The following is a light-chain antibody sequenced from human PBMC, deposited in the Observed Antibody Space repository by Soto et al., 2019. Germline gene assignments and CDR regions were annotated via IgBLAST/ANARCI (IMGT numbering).Light chain of an antibody. J-gene: IGLJ1*01. CDR3: AAWDDSLNGFV. CDR1: SSNIGSNT. Sequence: QSVLTQPPSASGAPGQRVTISCSGSSSNIGSNTVNWYQQLPGTAPKLLIYTNNQRPSGVRDRFSGSRSGTSASLAISGLQSEDESYYYCAAWDDSLNGFVFATGPNVAVL. CDR2: TNN. V-gene: IGLV1-44*01.